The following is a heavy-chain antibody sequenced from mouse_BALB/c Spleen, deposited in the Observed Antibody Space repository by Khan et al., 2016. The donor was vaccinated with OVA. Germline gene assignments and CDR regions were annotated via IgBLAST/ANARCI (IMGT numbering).Heavy chain of an antibody. Sequence: VQLKESGPGLVKPSQSLSLTCTVTGYSITSEYAWNWTRQFPGNKLEWMGYINYSGNTRFNPSLKSRTSITRDTSKNQFFLQLNSVTTEDTATYYCARKDYYDYDPFPYWGQGTLVTVSA. D-gene: IGHD2-4*01. CDR1: GYSITSEYA. CDR2: INYSGNT. V-gene: IGHV3-2*02. CDR3: ARKDYYDYDPFPY. J-gene: IGHJ3*01.